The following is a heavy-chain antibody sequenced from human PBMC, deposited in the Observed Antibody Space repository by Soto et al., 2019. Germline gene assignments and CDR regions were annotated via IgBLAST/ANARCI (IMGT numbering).Heavy chain of an antibody. Sequence: QVRLVESGGGVVQPGRSLRLSCAASGFTFSNYAMHWVRQAPGKGLEWVAVMSFDETKKYHAASVEGRFTISRDNSQNTLDLQVNSLRAEDTALYYCARSHAPYYYDTTGFFIGLDVWGQGTTVVVSS. CDR3: ARSHAPYYYDTTGFFIGLDV. V-gene: IGHV3-30-3*01. J-gene: IGHJ6*02. CDR2: MSFDETKK. CDR1: GFTFSNYA. D-gene: IGHD3-22*01.